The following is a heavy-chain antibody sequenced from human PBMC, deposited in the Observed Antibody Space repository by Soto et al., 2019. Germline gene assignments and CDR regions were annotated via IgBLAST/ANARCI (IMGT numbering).Heavy chain of an antibody. V-gene: IGHV3-7*04. Sequence: PGGSLRLSCEGSGFTFSGYWMSWVRQAPGKGLEWVATIKQDGSDKNCVDSVRGRFTISRDNAKNSLYLQMNSLSAEDTAVYYCARVLPYYFDFWGQGTVVTVSS. CDR2: IKQDGSDK. CDR1: GFTFSGYW. J-gene: IGHJ4*02. CDR3: ARVLPYYFDF.